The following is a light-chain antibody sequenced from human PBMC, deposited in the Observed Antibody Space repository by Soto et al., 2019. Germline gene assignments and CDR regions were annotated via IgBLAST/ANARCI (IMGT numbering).Light chain of an antibody. J-gene: IGLJ2*01. Sequence: QYVLTQPPSASGTPGQRVTISCSGSSSNIGSNTVNWYQQLPGTAPKLLMYSNTQRPSGVPDRFSGSKSGTSASLAISGLQSEDEADYYCAAWDDSLNGVVFGGGTKVTVL. CDR3: AAWDDSLNGVV. CDR1: SSNIGSNT. V-gene: IGLV1-44*01. CDR2: SNT.